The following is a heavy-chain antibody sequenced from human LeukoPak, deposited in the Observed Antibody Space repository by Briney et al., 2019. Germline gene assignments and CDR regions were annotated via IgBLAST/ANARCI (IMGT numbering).Heavy chain of an antibody. Sequence: PSETLSLTCTVSGGSISSGGYYWSWIRQHPGKGLEWIGYIYYSGSTYYNPSLKSRVTISVDRSKNQFSLKLSSVTAADTAVYYCARGEYSSSQVDYWGQGTLVTVSS. V-gene: IGHV4-31*03. CDR1: GGSISSGGYY. CDR3: ARGEYSSSQVDY. D-gene: IGHD6-6*01. J-gene: IGHJ4*02. CDR2: IYYSGST.